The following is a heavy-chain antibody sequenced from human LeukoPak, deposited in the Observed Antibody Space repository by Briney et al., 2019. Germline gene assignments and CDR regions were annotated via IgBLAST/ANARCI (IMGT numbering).Heavy chain of an antibody. J-gene: IGHJ4*02. CDR3: ARDRGHYYDNSNDY. CDR2: INWNGGST. V-gene: IGHV3-20*04. D-gene: IGHD3-22*01. CDR1: GFIFDDYG. Sequence: PGGSLRLSCAASGFIFDDYGMSWVRQAPGKGLEWVSGINWNGGSTGYADSVKGRFTISRDNAKNSLYLQMNSLRAEDTALYYCARDRGHYYDNSNDYWGQGTLVTVSS.